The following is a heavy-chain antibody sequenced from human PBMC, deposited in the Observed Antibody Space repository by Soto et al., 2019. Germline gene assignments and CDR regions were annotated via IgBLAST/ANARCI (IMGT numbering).Heavy chain of an antibody. J-gene: IGHJ5*02. CDR3: ARHGSDSGWFFFDP. D-gene: IGHD6-19*01. Sequence: SETLSLTCSLSGGGIGCYYWSWIRQPPGKALEWIGYVSYSGSTDYHPSLKSRVSISIDTSKNQFSLKMISVTAADTAVYCCARHGSDSGWFFFDPWGQGALVTVSS. CDR2: VSYSGST. V-gene: IGHV4-59*08. CDR1: GGGIGCYY.